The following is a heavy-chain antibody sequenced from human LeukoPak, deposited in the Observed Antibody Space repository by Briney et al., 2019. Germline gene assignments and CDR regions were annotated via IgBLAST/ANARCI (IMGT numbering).Heavy chain of an antibody. CDR1: GGSISSYY. CDR2: IYYSGST. CDR3: ARHKGPRSYYYDSSGCYFQH. Sequence: SETLSLTCTVSGGSISSYYWSWIRQPPGKGLEWIGYIYYSGSTNYNPSLKSRVTISVDTSKNQFSLKLSSVTAADTAVYYCARHKGPRSYYYDSSGCYFQHWGQGTLVTVSS. V-gene: IGHV4-59*08. J-gene: IGHJ1*01. D-gene: IGHD3-22*01.